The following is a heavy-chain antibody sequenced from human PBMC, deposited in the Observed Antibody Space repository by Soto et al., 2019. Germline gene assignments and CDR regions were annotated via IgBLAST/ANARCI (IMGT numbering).Heavy chain of an antibody. J-gene: IGHJ4*02. CDR1: GFTFSSYG. CDR2: ISYDGSNK. D-gene: IGHD3-16*01. Sequence: QVQLVESGGGVVQPGRSLRLSCAASGFTFSSYGMHWVRQAPGKGLEGVAVISYDGSNKYYADSVKGRFTISRDNSKNTLYLQMNSLRAEDTAVYYCAKDGRINDYIWGSSILDYWGQGTLVTVSS. CDR3: AKDGRINDYIWGSSILDY. V-gene: IGHV3-30*18.